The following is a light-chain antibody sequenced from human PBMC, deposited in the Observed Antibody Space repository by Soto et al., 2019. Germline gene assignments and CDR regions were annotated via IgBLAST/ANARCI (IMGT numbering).Light chain of an antibody. J-gene: IGKJ5*01. CDR1: QSLLYNSNNKNY. Sequence: DIVMTQSPDSLAVSLGERATINCKSSQSLLYNSNNKNYLAWYQQKPGQPPKVLIFWASTRESGVPSRFSGSGSGTDFTLTISSLQVEDFATYYCQQSYSIPITFGQGTRLEIK. CDR2: WAS. V-gene: IGKV4-1*01. CDR3: QQSYSIPIT.